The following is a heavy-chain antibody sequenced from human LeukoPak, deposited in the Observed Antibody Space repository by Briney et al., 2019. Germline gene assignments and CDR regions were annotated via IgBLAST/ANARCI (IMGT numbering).Heavy chain of an antibody. J-gene: IGHJ2*01. D-gene: IGHD2-15*01. CDR3: AREPYCSGGSCYRRWYFDL. CDR1: GYTFTSYG. V-gene: IGHV1-18*01. CDR2: ISAYNGNT. Sequence: ASVKVSCKASGYTFTSYGISWVRQAPGQGLEWMGWISAYNGNTNYAQKLQGRVTMTTDTSTSTAYMELRSLRSDDTAVYYCAREPYCSGGSCYRRWYFDLWGRGTLVTVSS.